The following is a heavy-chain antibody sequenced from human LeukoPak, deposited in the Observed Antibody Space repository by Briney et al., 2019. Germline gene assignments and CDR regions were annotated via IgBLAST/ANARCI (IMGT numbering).Heavy chain of an antibody. CDR1: GFTFSSYW. CDR2: IKQDGSEK. Sequence: GGSLRLSCAASGFTFSSYWMNWVRQAPGKGLEWVANIKQDGSEKYYVDSVKGRFTISRDNAKNSLYLQMNSLRAEDTAVYYCAREVGQGWGAFDIWGQGTMVTVSS. J-gene: IGHJ3*02. CDR3: AREVGQGWGAFDI. D-gene: IGHD1-26*01. V-gene: IGHV3-7*01.